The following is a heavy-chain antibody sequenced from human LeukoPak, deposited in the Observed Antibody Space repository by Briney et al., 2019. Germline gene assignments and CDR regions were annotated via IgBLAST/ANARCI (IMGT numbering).Heavy chain of an antibody. CDR3: ARGASSSWYYYGMDV. CDR1: GYTFTSYA. CDR2: INAGNGNT. V-gene: IGHV1-3*01. Sequence: GASVKVSCKASGYTFTSYAMHWVRQAPGQRLEWMGWINAGNGNTKYSQKFQGRVTITRDTSASTAYMELSSLRSEDTAVYYCARGASSSWYYYGMDVWDKGTTVTVSS. J-gene: IGHJ6*04. D-gene: IGHD6-13*01.